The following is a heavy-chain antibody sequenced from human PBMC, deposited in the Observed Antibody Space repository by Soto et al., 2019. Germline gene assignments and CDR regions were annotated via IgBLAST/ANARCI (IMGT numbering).Heavy chain of an antibody. Sequence: QVQLQESGPGLVKPSETLSLTCTVSGGSISSYYWSWIRQPPGKGLEWIGYIYYSGSTNYNPSLKSRVTISVDTSKNQFSLKLSSVTAADTAVYYCARIQRDIWGTLNWFDPWGQGTLVTVSS. CDR2: IYYSGST. V-gene: IGHV4-59*01. D-gene: IGHD3-16*01. J-gene: IGHJ5*02. CDR1: GGSISSYY. CDR3: ARIQRDIWGTLNWFDP.